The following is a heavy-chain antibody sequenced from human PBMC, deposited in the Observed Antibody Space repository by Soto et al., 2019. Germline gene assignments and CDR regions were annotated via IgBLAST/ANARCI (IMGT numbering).Heavy chain of an antibody. D-gene: IGHD2-15*01. CDR2: IYYSGST. CDR1: GGSISSGDYY. V-gene: IGHV4-30-4*01. J-gene: IGHJ4*02. CDR3: ARGALYCSGGSCSQIAFDY. Sequence: QVQLQESGPGLVKPSQTLSLTCTVSGGSISSGDYYWSWIRQPPGKGLEWIGYIYYSGSTYYNPSLKSRVTISVDPSKNQCSLKLSSVTAADTAVYYCARGALYCSGGSCSQIAFDYWGQGTLVTVSS.